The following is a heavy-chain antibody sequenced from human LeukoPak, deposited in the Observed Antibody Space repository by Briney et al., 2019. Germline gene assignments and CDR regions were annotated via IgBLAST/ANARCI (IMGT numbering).Heavy chain of an antibody. CDR1: GFNFSSYW. D-gene: IGHD1-1*01. Sequence: PGGSLRLSCTASGFNFSSYWMSWVRQAPGKGLEWVANIKPYGSTKYYVDSVKGRFTISRDNAKNSLYLQMNNLRAADTAVYYCARDGYPFDFWGQGTLLTVSS. CDR3: ARDGYPFDF. J-gene: IGHJ4*02. V-gene: IGHV3-7*01. CDR2: IKPYGSTK.